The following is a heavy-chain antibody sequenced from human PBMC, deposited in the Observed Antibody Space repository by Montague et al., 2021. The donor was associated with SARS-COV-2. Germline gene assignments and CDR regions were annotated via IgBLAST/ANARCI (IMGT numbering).Heavy chain of an antibody. D-gene: IGHD1-1*01. V-gene: IGHV4-59*01. Sequence: SETLSLTCEVSGGSIRSYYWSWIRQSPGKGLEWTGYVHYTGSTKYNPSPKTRVTLSLDTPKNRFSLRLNSVTAADTAVYYCARAQNICFIANCVNYFDLWGLGALVTVSS. CDR3: ARAQNICFIANCVNYFDL. CDR1: GGSIRSYY. CDR2: VHYTGST. J-gene: IGHJ4*02.